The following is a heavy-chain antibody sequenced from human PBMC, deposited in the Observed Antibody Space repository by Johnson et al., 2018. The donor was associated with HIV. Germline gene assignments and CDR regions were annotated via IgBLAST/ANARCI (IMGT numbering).Heavy chain of an antibody. Sequence: EVQLVESGGGLVQPGGSLRLSCAASGFTFSTYWMSWVRQVPGKGLEWVANIKQDGSEKYYVDSVKGRFTISRDNAKNSLYLQMNSLRAEDTAVYYCARDAKYYYDSSGYYYEHDAFDIWGQGTMVTVSS. D-gene: IGHD3-22*01. CDR2: IKQDGSEK. CDR3: ARDAKYYYDSSGYYYEHDAFDI. V-gene: IGHV3-7*05. J-gene: IGHJ3*02. CDR1: GFTFSTYW.